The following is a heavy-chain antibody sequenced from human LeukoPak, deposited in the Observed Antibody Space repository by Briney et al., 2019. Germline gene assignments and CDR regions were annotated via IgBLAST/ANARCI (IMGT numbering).Heavy chain of an antibody. J-gene: IGHJ4*02. D-gene: IGHD1-26*01. Sequence: PSETLSLTCTVSGGSISSSSYYWGWIRPPPGKGLEWIGSIYYSGTTYTNPSLKSRVTISVDTSKNQFSLELGTVTPADTAVYYCARRFVGANDYWGQGTLVTVSS. CDR1: GGSISSSSYY. CDR3: ARRFVGANDY. CDR2: IYYSGTT. V-gene: IGHV4-39*01.